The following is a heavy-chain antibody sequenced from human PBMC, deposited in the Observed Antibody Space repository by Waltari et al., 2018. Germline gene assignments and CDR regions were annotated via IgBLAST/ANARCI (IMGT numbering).Heavy chain of an antibody. D-gene: IGHD1-1*01. Sequence: QVQLVQYGAEVKKPGSSVTLSCKASGGIFTSYSTSWVRQASGQGLEWMGGIIPILNTTTYAQKFQGRVRITTDKSTSTAYMELSSLKSEDTAMYYCVRGPQLVWVWFDPWGQGTLVTVSS. CDR1: GGIFTSYS. CDR3: VRGPQLVWVWFDP. J-gene: IGHJ5*02. CDR2: IIPILNTT. V-gene: IGHV1-69*10.